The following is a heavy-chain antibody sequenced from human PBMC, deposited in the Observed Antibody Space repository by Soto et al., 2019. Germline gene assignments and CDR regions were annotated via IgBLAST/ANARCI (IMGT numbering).Heavy chain of an antibody. V-gene: IGHV4-59*13. CDR2: AYYSATT. Sequence: SQTLSLTCAVSGASFSGSYWSWILQPPGKGLAWIGYAYYSATTVYHPSLKSRVSISVDTSKKHVSLRLNSVTAADTAVYYCAVWSALTQYYFDSWGHGTLVTVSS. CDR3: AVWSALTQYYFDS. CDR1: GASFSGSY. J-gene: IGHJ4*01. D-gene: IGHD3-3*01.